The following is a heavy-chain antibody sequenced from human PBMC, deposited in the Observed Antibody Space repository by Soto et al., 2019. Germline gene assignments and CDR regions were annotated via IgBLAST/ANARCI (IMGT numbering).Heavy chain of an antibody. J-gene: IGHJ4*02. D-gene: IGHD2-2*01. CDR2: ISSSGSTT. Sequence: QVQLVESGGGLVKPGGSLRLSCAASGFTFSDYYMSWIRQAPGKGLEWVSYISSSGSTTYYADSVKGRFTISRDNDKNSLSLQMNSLRVEDSAVYYCARRIVLVPRIMGGFDYWGQGTLVTVSS. CDR3: ARRIVLVPRIMGGFDY. V-gene: IGHV3-11*01. CDR1: GFTFSDYY.